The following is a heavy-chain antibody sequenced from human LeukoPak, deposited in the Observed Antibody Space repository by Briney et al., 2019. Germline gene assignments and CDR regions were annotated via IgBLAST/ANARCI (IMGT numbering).Heavy chain of an antibody. Sequence: ESGPTLVKLTQTLTLTCTFSGFSLSTSGVAVTWIRQPPGNALERLALIRSHDNKHYSPSLKRRLAIPKDTSKNRVVLTMTNLDPVDTATYYCAHIDSDVALVRGVPDYWGQGTLVTVSS. CDR1: GFSLSTSGVA. J-gene: IGHJ4*02. D-gene: IGHD3-10*01. CDR3: AHIDSDVALVRGVPDY. V-gene: IGHV2-5*01. CDR2: IRSHDNK.